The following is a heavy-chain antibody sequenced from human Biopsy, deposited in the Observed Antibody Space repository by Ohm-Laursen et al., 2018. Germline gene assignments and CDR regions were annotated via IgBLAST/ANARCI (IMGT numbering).Heavy chain of an antibody. J-gene: IGHJ2*01. CDR3: VREPKTGTAEAWYFDL. CDR2: ISYNGRT. D-gene: IGHD3-9*01. V-gene: IGHV4-31*03. CDR1: GASVKTSGYF. Sequence: SDTLSLTCSVSGASVKTSGYFWAWIRQRPGKGLVWIGYISYNGRTHYNPSLTSRLAISFDTSNNRISLQLRSVSVADTAVYYCVREPKTGTAEAWYFDLWGRGSPVTVPS.